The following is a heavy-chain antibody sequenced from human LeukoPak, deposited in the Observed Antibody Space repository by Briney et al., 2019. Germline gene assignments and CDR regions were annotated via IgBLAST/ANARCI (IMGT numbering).Heavy chain of an antibody. D-gene: IGHD3-22*01. CDR1: GGSISTYY. Sequence: SETLSLTCTVSGGSISTYYWSWIRQPPGKGLEWIGYVYYSGSTNYNPSLMSRVTISVDTSENQFSLKLSSVTAADTAVYYCARDRSYYDSSGYYPADPYYYYGMDVWGQGTTVTVSS. CDR2: VYYSGST. CDR3: ARDRSYYDSSGYYPADPYYYYGMDV. V-gene: IGHV4-59*01. J-gene: IGHJ6*02.